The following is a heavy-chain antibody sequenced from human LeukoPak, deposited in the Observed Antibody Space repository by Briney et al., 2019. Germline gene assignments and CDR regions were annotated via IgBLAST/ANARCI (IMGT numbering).Heavy chain of an antibody. CDR3: ARYWAGYWFDP. D-gene: IGHD3/OR15-3a*01. CDR2: IYTSGST. V-gene: IGHV4-61*02. Sequence: SETLSLTCTVSGGSISSGSYYWSWIRQPAGKGLEWIGRIYTSGSTNYNPSLKSRVTISVDTSKNQFSLKLSSVTAADTAVYYCARYWAGYWFDPWGQGTLVTVSS. CDR1: GGSISSGSYY. J-gene: IGHJ5*02.